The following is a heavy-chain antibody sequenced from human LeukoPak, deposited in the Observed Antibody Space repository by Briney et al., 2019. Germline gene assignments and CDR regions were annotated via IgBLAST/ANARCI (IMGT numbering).Heavy chain of an antibody. J-gene: IGHJ4*02. Sequence: GGSLRLSCAASGFTFSSYGMHWVRQAPGKGLEWVAVISYDGSYKYYADSVKGRFTISRDNSQNTLYLQMNSQRPEDTAVYYCAKAPPDYYDSSGYYGGSNDYWGQGTLVTVSS. D-gene: IGHD3-22*01. CDR3: AKAPPDYYDSSGYYGGSNDY. V-gene: IGHV3-30*18. CDR1: GFTFSSYG. CDR2: ISYDGSYK.